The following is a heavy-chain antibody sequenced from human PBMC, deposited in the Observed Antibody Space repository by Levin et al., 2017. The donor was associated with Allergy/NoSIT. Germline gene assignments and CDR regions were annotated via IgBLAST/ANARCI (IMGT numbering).Heavy chain of an antibody. J-gene: IGHJ4*02. CDR1: GDSISRYY. Sequence: PSETLSLTCTVSGDSISRYYWSWIRQSPGKGLEWIVSIYYSGSTNYNPSLKSRVTMSIDMSKNQVSLKLSSVTAADTAVYYCARAFHDYGSSAFDYWGQGALVTVSS. CDR3: ARAFHDYGSSAFDY. V-gene: IGHV4-59*01. D-gene: IGHD4-17*01. CDR2: IYYSGST.